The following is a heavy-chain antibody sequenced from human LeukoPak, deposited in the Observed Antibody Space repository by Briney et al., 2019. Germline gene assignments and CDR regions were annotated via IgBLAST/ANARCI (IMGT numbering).Heavy chain of an antibody. CDR3: ARFDITGTTNAFDI. CDR1: GGSISSGSY. D-gene: IGHD1-20*01. CDR2: IYYSGST. V-gene: IGHV4-61*01. Sequence: SSQTLSLTCTVSGGSISSGSYWSWIRQPPGKGLEWIGYIYYSGSTKYNPSLKSRVTISVDTSKNQFSLKLSSVTAADTAVYYCARFDITGTTNAFDIWGQGTMVTVSS. J-gene: IGHJ3*02.